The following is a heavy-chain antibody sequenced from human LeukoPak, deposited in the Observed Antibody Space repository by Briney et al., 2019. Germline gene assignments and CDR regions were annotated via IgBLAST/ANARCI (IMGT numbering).Heavy chain of an antibody. J-gene: IGHJ5*02. CDR1: GGSISSTSYF. CDR2: VYYTGST. Sequence: SETLSLTCAVSGGSISSTSYFWGWIRQPPGKGLEWIGSVYYTGSTYYNPSLKSRVTISVDTSKNQFSLKLSSVTAADTAVYYCARDHFGTMVRGVIIAEGWFDPWGQGTLVTVSS. D-gene: IGHD3-10*01. CDR3: ARDHFGTMVRGVIIAEGWFDP. V-gene: IGHV4-39*07.